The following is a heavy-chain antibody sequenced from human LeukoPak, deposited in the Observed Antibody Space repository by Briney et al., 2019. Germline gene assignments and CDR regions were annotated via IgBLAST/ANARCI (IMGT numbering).Heavy chain of an antibody. J-gene: IGHJ5*02. CDR3: TANWFDP. Sequence: GRSLRLSCAASGFTFSSYGMHWVRQAPGKGLEWVAVIWYDGSNKYYADSVKGRFTISRDNAKNTLYLHMNSLRAEDTAVYYCTANWFDPWGQGTLVTVSS. V-gene: IGHV3-33*03. CDR2: IWYDGSNK. CDR1: GFTFSSYG.